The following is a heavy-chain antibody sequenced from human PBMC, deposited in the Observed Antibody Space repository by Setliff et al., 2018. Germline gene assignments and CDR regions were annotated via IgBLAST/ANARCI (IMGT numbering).Heavy chain of an antibody. CDR3: ARDRRDYIGAGSSEIDYYYYYYMDV. J-gene: IGHJ6*03. Sequence: PSETLSLTCTVSGGSISSDYWSWIRQPPGKGLEWIGSISPGRSINYNPSLRSRVTISGDTSKNQISLNLSSGTAADTAVYYCARDRRDYIGAGSSEIDYYYYYYMDVWGKGTTVTVSS. CDR2: ISPGRSI. CDR1: GGSISSDY. V-gene: IGHV4-4*08. D-gene: IGHD3-10*01.